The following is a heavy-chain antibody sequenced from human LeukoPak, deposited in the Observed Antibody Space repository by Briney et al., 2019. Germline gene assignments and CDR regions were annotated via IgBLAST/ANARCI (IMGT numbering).Heavy chain of an antibody. D-gene: IGHD3-9*01. CDR3: ARIGDILTGYYYFDY. Sequence: GASVKVSCKASGYTFTSYDINWVRQATGQGLEWMGWMNPNSGSTGYAQKFQGRVTMTRNTSISTAYMELSSLRSEDTAVYYCARIGDILTGYYYFDYWGQGTLVTVSS. V-gene: IGHV1-8*01. CDR1: GYTFTSYD. CDR2: MNPNSGST. J-gene: IGHJ4*02.